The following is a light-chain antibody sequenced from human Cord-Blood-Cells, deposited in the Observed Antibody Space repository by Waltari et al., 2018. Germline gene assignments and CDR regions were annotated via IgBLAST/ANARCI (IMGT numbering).Light chain of an antibody. CDR2: KAS. CDR1: QSISSW. CDR3: QQYNSYFFT. V-gene: IGKV1-5*03. J-gene: IGKJ3*01. Sequence: DIQMTQSPSTLSASVGDRVTITCRASQSISSWLAWYQQKPGKAPKLLIYKASSLESKVPASFNGSEAASEFTLTISSLQPDDFATYYFQQYNSYFFTCGPGTKVDIK.